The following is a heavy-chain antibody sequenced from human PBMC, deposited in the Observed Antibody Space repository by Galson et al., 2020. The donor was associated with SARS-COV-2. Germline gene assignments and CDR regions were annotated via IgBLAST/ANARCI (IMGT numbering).Heavy chain of an antibody. CDR2: IYTSGST. Sequence: SQTLSLTCTVSGGSISSGSYYWSWIRQPAGKGLEWIGRIYTSGSTNYNPSLKSRVTISVDTSKNQFSLKLSSVTAADTAVYYCARDHSVHGADYYYYYGMDVWGQGTTVTVSS. D-gene: IGHD1-1*01. CDR3: ARDHSVHGADYYYYYGMDV. J-gene: IGHJ6*02. CDR1: GGSISSGSYY. V-gene: IGHV4-61*02.